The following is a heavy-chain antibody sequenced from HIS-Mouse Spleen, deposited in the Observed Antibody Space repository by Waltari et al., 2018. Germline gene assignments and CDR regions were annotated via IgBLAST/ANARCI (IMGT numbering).Heavy chain of an antibody. CDR2: ISWNSGSI. CDR3: AKLPTGDFDFDL. Sequence: EVQLVESGGGLVQPGRSLRLSCAASGFTFDDYAMHWVRQAPGKGLEWVSGISWNSGSIGYADSVKGRFTISRDNAKNSLYLQMNSLRAEDTALYYCAKLPTGDFDFDLWGRGTLVTVSS. CDR1: GFTFDDYA. V-gene: IGHV3-9*01. J-gene: IGHJ2*01. D-gene: IGHD7-27*01.